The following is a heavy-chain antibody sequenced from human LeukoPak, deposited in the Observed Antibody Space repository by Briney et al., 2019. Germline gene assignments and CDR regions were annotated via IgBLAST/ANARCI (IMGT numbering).Heavy chain of an antibody. CDR3: ARHGVKYDWNADGNRHFDY. CDR1: GYSFTSYW. CDR2: IYPGDSDT. Sequence: GESLKISCKGPGYSFTSYWIGWVRQMPRKGLELMGIIYPGDSDTRYSPSFQGQVTISADKSISTAYLQWSILKASDTAMYYCARHGVKYDWNADGNRHFDYWGQGALVSVSS. V-gene: IGHV5-51*01. D-gene: IGHD1-1*01. J-gene: IGHJ4*02.